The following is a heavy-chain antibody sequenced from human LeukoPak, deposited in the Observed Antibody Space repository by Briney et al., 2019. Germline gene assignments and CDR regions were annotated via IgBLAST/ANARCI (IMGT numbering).Heavy chain of an antibody. CDR1: GFTFSSNG. V-gene: IGHV3-30*03. D-gene: IGHD3-22*01. CDR3: ASFPYYYDSSDTIIDY. CDR2: ISYDGSNK. J-gene: IGHJ4*02. Sequence: GGSLRLSCAASGFTFSSNGMHWVRQAPGKGLEWVAVISYDGSNKYYADSVKGRFTISRDNSKNTLYLQMNSLRAEDTAVYYCASFPYYYDSSDTIIDYWGQGTLVTVSS.